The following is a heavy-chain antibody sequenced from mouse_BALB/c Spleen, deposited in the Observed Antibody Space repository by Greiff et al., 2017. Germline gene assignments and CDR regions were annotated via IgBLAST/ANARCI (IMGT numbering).Heavy chain of an antibody. J-gene: IGHJ2*01. D-gene: IGHD1-1*01. Sequence: LVESGPELVKPGASVKVSCKASGYSFTDYNMYWVKQSHGKSLEWIGYIDPYNGGTSYNQKFKGKATLTVDKSSSTAFMHLNSLTSEDSAVYYDARGDYYYGSGYVVPFDYWGQGTTLTVSS. CDR2: IDPYNGGT. V-gene: IGHV1S135*01. CDR3: ARGDYYYGSGYVVPFDY. CDR1: GYSFTDYN.